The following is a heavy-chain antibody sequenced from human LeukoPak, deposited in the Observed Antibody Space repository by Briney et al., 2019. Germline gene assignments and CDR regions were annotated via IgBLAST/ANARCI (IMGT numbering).Heavy chain of an antibody. CDR2: IYYSGSP. V-gene: IGHV4-59*01. D-gene: IGHD5-18*01. CDR1: GGSISSYY. Sequence: SETLSLTCTVSGGSISSYYWSWVREPPGKGVGWVGYIYYSGSPNYNPSLKSRVTISVDTSKNQFSLKLSSVTAADTAVYYCAKVTGSYGPILDYWGQGTLVTVSS. CDR3: AKVTGSYGPILDY. J-gene: IGHJ4*02.